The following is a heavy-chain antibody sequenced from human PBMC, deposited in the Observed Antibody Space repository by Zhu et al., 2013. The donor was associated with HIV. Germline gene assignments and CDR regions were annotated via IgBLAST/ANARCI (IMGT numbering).Heavy chain of an antibody. CDR2: INAGNGNT. CDR3: ASALWGSYPDYYYYGMGV. D-gene: IGHD3-16*02. J-gene: IGHJ6*02. CDR1: GYTFTSYA. Sequence: QVQLVQSGAEVKKPGASVKVSCKASGYTFTSYAMHWVRQAPGQRLEWMGWINAGNGNTKYSQKFQGRVTITRDTSASTAYMELSSLRSEDTAVYYCASALWGSYPDYYYYGMGVWGQGTTVTVSS. V-gene: IGHV1-3*01.